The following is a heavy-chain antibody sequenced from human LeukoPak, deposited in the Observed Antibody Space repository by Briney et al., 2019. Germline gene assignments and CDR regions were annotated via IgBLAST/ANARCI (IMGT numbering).Heavy chain of an antibody. CDR3: ARTYDSSGYLALNDAFDI. V-gene: IGHV4-34*01. J-gene: IGHJ3*02. D-gene: IGHD3-22*01. CDR1: GGSFSGYY. CDR2: INHSGST. Sequence: SETLSLTCAVYGGSFSGYYWSWIRQPPGKGLEWIGEINHSGSTNYNPSLKSRVTISVDTSKNQFSLKLSSVTAADTAVYYCARTYDSSGYLALNDAFDIWGQGTMVTVSS.